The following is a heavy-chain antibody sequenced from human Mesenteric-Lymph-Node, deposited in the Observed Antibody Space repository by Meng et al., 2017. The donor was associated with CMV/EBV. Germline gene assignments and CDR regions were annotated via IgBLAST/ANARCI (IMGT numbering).Heavy chain of an antibody. V-gene: IGHV3-7*01. CDR1: GFTFSNYW. CDR2: INQNGGKK. CDR3: ARIGYSSSSLDS. Sequence: GGSLRLSCAASGFTFSNYWMTWVRQAPGKGLEWVANINQNGGKKYYVDSVKGRFTISRDNAKNSLYLQVNSLRAEDTAVYYCARIGYSSSSLDSWGQGTLVTVSS. D-gene: IGHD6-6*01. J-gene: IGHJ4*02.